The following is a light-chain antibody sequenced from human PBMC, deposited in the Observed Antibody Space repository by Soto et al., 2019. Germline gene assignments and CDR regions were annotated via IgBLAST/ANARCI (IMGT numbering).Light chain of an antibody. J-gene: IGKJ1*01. CDR2: KAS. V-gene: IGKV1-5*03. Sequence: IQMTQSPFSLSASVGDRVTITCRSSQGIRDDLNWYQQKPGKAPKLLISKASRLESGVPSRFSGSGSGTEFTLSISGLQPDDFATYYCQQYNPYSPWTFGQGTKVDIK. CDR1: QGIRDD. CDR3: QQYNPYSPWT.